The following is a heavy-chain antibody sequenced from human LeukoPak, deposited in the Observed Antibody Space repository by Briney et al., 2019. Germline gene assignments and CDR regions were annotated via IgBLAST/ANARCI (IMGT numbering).Heavy chain of an antibody. CDR3: ARVRYYYGMDV. CDR1: GGSFSGYY. Sequence: SETLSLTCAVYGGSFSGYYWSWIRQPPGKGLEWIGEINHSGSTNYNPSLKSRVTISVDTSKYQFSLKLSSVTAADTAVYYCARVRYYYGMDVWGQGTTVTVSS. V-gene: IGHV4-34*01. J-gene: IGHJ6*02. CDR2: INHSGST.